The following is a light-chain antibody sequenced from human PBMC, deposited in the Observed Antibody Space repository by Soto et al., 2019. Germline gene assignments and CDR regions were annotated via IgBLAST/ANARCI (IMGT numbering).Light chain of an antibody. J-gene: IGKJ5*01. CDR1: QSVSSSY. V-gene: IGKV3-20*01. CDR2: GAS. Sequence: EIVLTESPATLSLSPGESATLSCRASQSVSSSYLAWYQKKPGQAPRLXXYGASSRATGIPDRFSGSGSGTDFTLTISRLETEDFAVYYCQQYGSSPPITFGQGTRLEI. CDR3: QQYGSSPPIT.